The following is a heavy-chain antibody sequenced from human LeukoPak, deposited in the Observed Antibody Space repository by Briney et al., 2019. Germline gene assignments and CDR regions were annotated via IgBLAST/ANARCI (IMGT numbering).Heavy chain of an antibody. J-gene: IGHJ4*02. Sequence: PSETLSLTCTVSGGSVSSGTYYWSWIRQPPGKGLEWIGEIYHTGTTHYNPSLKSRVTITVDKSNNQLSLRLSSVTAADTAVYYCARAGSYNLDYWGQGTLATVSS. V-gene: IGHV4-61*01. CDR3: ARAGSYNLDY. CDR2: IYHTGTT. CDR1: GGSVSSGTYY. D-gene: IGHD1-26*01.